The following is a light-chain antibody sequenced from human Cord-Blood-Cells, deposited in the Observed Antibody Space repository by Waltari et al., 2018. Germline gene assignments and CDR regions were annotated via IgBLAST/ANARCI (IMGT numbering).Light chain of an antibody. Sequence: QSALTQPASVSGSPGQSITISCTGTSSAVGGYNYVSWYQQHPGKAPKCMIYDVSNRPSGVSNRFSGSKSGNTASLTISGLQAEDEADYYCSSYTSSSIVVFGGGTKLTVL. CDR2: DVS. V-gene: IGLV2-14*01. CDR3: SSYTSSSIVV. J-gene: IGLJ2*01. CDR1: SSAVGGYNY.